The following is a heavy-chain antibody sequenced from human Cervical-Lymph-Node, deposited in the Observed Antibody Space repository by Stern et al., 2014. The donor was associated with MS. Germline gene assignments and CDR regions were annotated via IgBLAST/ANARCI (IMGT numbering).Heavy chain of an antibody. J-gene: IGHJ4*02. V-gene: IGHV3-33*01. Sequence: QMQLVQSGGGVVQPGRSLRLSCAASGFTFSSYGMHWVRQAPGKGLEWVAVIWYDGTNKYYADSVKGRFTISRDNSKNTLYLQMNSLRAEDTAVYYCARVRIEYSGYDSFDYWGQGTLVTVSS. CDR1: GFTFSSYG. D-gene: IGHD5-12*01. CDR3: ARVRIEYSGYDSFDY. CDR2: IWYDGTNK.